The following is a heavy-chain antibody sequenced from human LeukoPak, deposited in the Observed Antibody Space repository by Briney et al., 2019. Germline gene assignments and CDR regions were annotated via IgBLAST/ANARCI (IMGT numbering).Heavy chain of an antibody. CDR3: ASWSVDTAMVIDY. CDR2: ISSSGSTI. J-gene: IGHJ4*02. Sequence: PGGSLRLSCAASGFTFSSYEMNWVRQAPGKGLEWVSYISSSGSTIYYADSVKGRFTISRDNAKNSLYLQMNSLRAEDTAVYYCASWSVDTAMVIDYWGQGTLVTVSS. V-gene: IGHV3-48*03. D-gene: IGHD5-18*01. CDR1: GFTFSSYE.